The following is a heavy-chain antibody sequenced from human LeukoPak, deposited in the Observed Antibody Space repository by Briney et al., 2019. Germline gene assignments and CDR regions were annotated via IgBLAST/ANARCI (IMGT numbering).Heavy chain of an antibody. D-gene: IGHD1-1*01. CDR1: GLPFTTFN. Sequence: GASVKVSCKASGLPFTTFNFYWVRQAPGQGLEWMGIVDPSDGATSYAQKLRGRVAMTRDMSTATVYLELKSLRSDDTALYYCARDRGRTYDFDYWGQGTLVTVSS. J-gene: IGHJ4*02. CDR3: ARDRGRTYDFDY. V-gene: IGHV1-46*01. CDR2: VDPSDGAT.